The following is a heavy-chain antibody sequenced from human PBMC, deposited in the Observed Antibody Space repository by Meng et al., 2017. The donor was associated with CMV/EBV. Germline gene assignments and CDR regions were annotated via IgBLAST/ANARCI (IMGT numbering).Heavy chain of an antibody. CDR3: ARSSGYKAFLDC. J-gene: IGHJ4*02. CDR2: IYYSGTT. D-gene: IGHD5-12*01. CDR1: GASISSMIYY. Sequence: SETLSLTCNVSGASISSMIYYWGWIRQSPGKGLEWIGSIYYSGTTYHSPSFKSRVTLSIDTAKNQFSMSLRSVSVADTAVYYCARSSGYKAFLDCWGLGMQVTVSS. V-gene: IGHV4-39*07.